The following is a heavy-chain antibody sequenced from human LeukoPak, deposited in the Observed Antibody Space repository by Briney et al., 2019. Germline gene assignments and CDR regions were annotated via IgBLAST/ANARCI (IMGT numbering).Heavy chain of an antibody. Sequence: SETLSLTCTVSGGSISSSSYYWGWIRQSPGKGLEWIGYIYYTGTIYNPSLKSRVTISADTSKNQFSLKLISVTAADTAVYYCASRKLGNDYWGQGTLVTVSS. D-gene: IGHD7-27*01. J-gene: IGHJ4*02. V-gene: IGHV4-61*05. CDR2: IYYTGT. CDR1: GGSISSSSYY. CDR3: ASRKLGNDY.